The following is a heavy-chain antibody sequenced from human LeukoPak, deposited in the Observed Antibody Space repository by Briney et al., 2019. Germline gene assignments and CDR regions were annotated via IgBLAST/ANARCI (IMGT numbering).Heavy chain of an antibody. J-gene: IGHJ4*02. CDR3: ARIQLYHGDFDS. V-gene: IGHV3-66*01. Sequence: GGSLRLSCAASGFTVSSNYMTWVRQAPGKVLEWVSVIYSGGSTYYAGSVKGRFTISRDNSKNTVFLQMNSLRAEDTATYYCARIQLYHGDFDSWGQGTLVTVSS. CDR1: GFTVSSNY. D-gene: IGHD1-1*01. CDR2: IYSGGST.